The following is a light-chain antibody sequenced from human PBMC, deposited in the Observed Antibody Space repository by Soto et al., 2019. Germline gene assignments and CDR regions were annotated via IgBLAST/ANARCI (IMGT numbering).Light chain of an antibody. Sequence: EIVMTQSPATLSVSPGERATFSCSASQSVSSNLAWYQQKPGQAPRLLIYGASTRATGIPARFSGSGSGTEFNLTISSLQSEDFAVYYCQQYNNWATWTFGQGTKVDI. CDR1: QSVSSN. CDR2: GAS. CDR3: QQYNNWATWT. V-gene: IGKV3-15*01. J-gene: IGKJ1*01.